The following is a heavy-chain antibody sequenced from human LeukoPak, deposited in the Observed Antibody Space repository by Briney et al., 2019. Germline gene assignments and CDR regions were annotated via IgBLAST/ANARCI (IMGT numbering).Heavy chain of an antibody. Sequence: SSETLSLTCAVYGGSFRGNYWTWIRQPPGKGLEWIGEISHSGRTNYNPSLKGRVTISLDTSKNQFSLKLSSVTAADTAVYFCTMGYDSSPPYWGQGPLVTVSS. J-gene: IGHJ4*02. CDR2: ISHSGRT. CDR1: GGSFRGNY. D-gene: IGHD3-22*01. V-gene: IGHV4-34*01. CDR3: TMGYDSSPPY.